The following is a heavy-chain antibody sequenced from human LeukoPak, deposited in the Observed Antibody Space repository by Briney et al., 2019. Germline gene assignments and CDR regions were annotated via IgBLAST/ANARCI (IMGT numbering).Heavy chain of an antibody. D-gene: IGHD3-9*01. CDR3: ARKENILTGYYDH. V-gene: IGHV3-21*01. CDR2: ISSDSNYI. J-gene: IGHJ5*02. Sequence: GGSLRLSCAASGFTFSSYTMNWVRQAPGKGLEWVSSISSDSNYIYYADSVKGRFTISRDNAWNSLYLQMDSLRAEDTAVYYCARKENILTGYYDHWGQGTLVTVSS. CDR1: GFTFSSYT.